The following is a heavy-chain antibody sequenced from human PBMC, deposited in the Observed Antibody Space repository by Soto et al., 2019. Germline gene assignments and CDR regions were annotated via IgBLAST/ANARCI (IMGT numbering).Heavy chain of an antibody. D-gene: IGHD3-22*01. Sequence: QEQLVQSGAEVQKPGSSVKVSCKASGGIFSSYAISWVRQAPGQGLEWMGGFIPIFGTANYAQKFQGRVTITGDESTNTSYMDLSSLKSEDTAIYYCARGGSGYVWFNEYWGQGTLVTVSS. V-gene: IGHV1-69*01. CDR1: GGIFSSYA. J-gene: IGHJ4*02. CDR2: FIPIFGTA. CDR3: ARGGSGYVWFNEY.